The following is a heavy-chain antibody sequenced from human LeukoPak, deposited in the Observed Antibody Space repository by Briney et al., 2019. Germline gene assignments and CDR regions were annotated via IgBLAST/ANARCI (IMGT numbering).Heavy chain of an antibody. V-gene: IGHV3-23*01. Sequence: AGGSLRLSCAASGFTFSSYPMSWVRQAPGKGLEWVSAISGSGGSTYYADSVKGRFTISRDNSKDTLYLQMNSLRAEDTAVYYCANRQRDAFDIWGQGTMVTVSS. CDR3: ANRQRDAFDI. J-gene: IGHJ3*02. D-gene: IGHD1-1*01. CDR1: GFTFSSYP. CDR2: ISGSGGST.